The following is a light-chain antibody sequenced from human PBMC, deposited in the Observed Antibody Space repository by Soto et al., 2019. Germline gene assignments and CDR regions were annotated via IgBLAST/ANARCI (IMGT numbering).Light chain of an antibody. J-gene: IGKJ1*01. CDR1: QSVSSY. V-gene: IGKV3-11*01. CDR3: QQRSNWPVT. Sequence: EIVLTQSPATLSLSPGERATLSCRSSQSVSSYLAWYQQKPGQAPRLLIYDASSRSTGIPARFSGSGSETEFTLTVSSLEPADFAVYYCQQRSNWPVTFGQGTRVDIK. CDR2: DAS.